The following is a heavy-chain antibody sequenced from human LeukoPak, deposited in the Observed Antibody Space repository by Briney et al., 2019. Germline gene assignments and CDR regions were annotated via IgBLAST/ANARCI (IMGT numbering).Heavy chain of an antibody. CDR1: GGSISSSRYC. CDR3: ASAGSGWYGFDY. V-gene: IGHV4-39*01. D-gene: IGHD6-19*01. Sequence: PSETLSLTCTVSGGSISSSRYCWGWIRQPPGKGLEWIGSIYYSGSTYYNPSLKSRVTISVDTSKNQFSLKLSSVTAADTAVYYCASAGSGWYGFDYWGQGTLVTVSS. J-gene: IGHJ4*02. CDR2: IYYSGST.